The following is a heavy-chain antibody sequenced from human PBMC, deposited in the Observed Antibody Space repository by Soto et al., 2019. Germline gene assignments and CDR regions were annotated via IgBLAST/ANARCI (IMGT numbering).Heavy chain of an antibody. D-gene: IGHD2-21*02. Sequence: PSQTLSLTCAISGDSVSSNSATWNWIRQSPSRGLEWLGRTFYRSKWYNEYAVSVKSRVTMNPDTSKNQFSLQLNSVTPEDTAIYYCSRGGHITVVTASFDFWGQGTLVTVSS. J-gene: IGHJ4*02. CDR2: TFYRSKWYN. CDR1: GDSVSSNSAT. CDR3: SRGGHITVVTASFDF. V-gene: IGHV6-1*01.